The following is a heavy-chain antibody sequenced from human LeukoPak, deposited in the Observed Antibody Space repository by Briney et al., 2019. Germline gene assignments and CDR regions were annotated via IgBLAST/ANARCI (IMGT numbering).Heavy chain of an antibody. Sequence: GGSLRLSCAASGFTFDDYAMHWVRQAPGKGLEWVSGISWNSGSIGYADSVKGRFTISRDNSKNTLYLQMNSLRAEDTAVYYCAKTPWIRTVYYYYYMDVWGKGTTVTISS. V-gene: IGHV3-9*01. CDR3: AKTPWIRTVYYYYYMDV. CDR1: GFTFDDYA. D-gene: IGHD4-17*01. J-gene: IGHJ6*03. CDR2: ISWNSGSI.